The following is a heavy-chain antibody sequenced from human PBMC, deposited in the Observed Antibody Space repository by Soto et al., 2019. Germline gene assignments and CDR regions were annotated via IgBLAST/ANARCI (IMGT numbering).Heavy chain of an antibody. CDR3: VTECSGGSCYSYYYYGMDV. Sequence: GGSLRLSCAASGFIFSSYAMSWVRQAPGKGLEWVSGISGSDGSTYYADSVKGRFTISRDNSKNTLYLQMNRLRAEDTAVYYCVTECSGGSCYSYYYYGMDVWGQGTTVTVSS. CDR2: ISGSDGST. D-gene: IGHD2-15*01. J-gene: IGHJ6*02. V-gene: IGHV3-23*01. CDR1: GFIFSSYA.